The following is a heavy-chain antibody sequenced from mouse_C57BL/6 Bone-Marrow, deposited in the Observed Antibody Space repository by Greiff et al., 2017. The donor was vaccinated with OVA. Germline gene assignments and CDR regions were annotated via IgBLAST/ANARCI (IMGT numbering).Heavy chain of an antibody. J-gene: IGHJ2*01. CDR2: IYPGDGDT. V-gene: IGHV1-82*01. D-gene: IGHD4-1*01. CDR1: GYAFSSSW. CDR3: ARNWDDY. Sequence: QVQLKESGPELVKPGASVKISCKASGYAFSSSWMNWVKQRPGKGLEWIGRIYPGDGDTNYNGKFKGKATLTADKSSSTAYMQLSSLASEDSAVYFCARNWDDYWGQGTTLTVSS.